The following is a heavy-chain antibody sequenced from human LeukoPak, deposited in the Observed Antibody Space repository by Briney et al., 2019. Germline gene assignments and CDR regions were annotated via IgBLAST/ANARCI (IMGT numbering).Heavy chain of an antibody. V-gene: IGHV4-4*07. D-gene: IGHD5-18*01. CDR1: GDSISNYY. CDR2: IYTSGST. CDR3: VRRRYNYGFDS. J-gene: IGHJ4*02. Sequence: PSETLSLTCTVSGDSISNYYWSWIRQPAGKGLEWIGRIYTSGSTNYNPSLKSRVTMSVDTSKNQFSLKLSSVTAADTAVFYCVRRRYNYGFDSWGQGSLVTVSS.